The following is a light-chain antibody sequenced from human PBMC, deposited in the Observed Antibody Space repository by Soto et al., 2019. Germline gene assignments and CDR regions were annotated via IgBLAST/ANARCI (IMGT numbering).Light chain of an antibody. V-gene: IGKV4-1*01. CDR3: QQDYITPLT. CDR1: QSVLYSSNNKNY. J-gene: IGKJ4*01. CDR2: WAS. Sequence: DIVMTQSPDSLAVSLGETATINCKSSQSVLYSSNNKNYFAWYQQKPGQPHKLLIYWASTRESGVPDRFSGSGSGTDFTLTISSLQAEDVAVYYCQQDYITPLTFGGGTKVEIK.